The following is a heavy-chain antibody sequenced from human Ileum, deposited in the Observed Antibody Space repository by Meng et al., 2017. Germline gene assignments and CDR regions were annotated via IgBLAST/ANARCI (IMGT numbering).Heavy chain of an antibody. V-gene: IGHV4-39*07. Sequence: LQESAPHSWRPSSTLSLTCIGAGASISTTSYSWGWIRQPPGKGLEWIGSVYYSGSTYYNPSLKSRVTISIDTSKNQFSLRLSSVTAADTAVYYCARVPLRYCSSTTCYQNWFDPWGQGTLVTVSS. D-gene: IGHD2-2*01. J-gene: IGHJ5*02. CDR2: VYYSGST. CDR1: GASISTTSYS. CDR3: ARVPLRYCSSTTCYQNWFDP.